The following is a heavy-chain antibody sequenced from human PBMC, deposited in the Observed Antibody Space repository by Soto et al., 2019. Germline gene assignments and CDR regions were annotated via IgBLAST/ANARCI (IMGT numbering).Heavy chain of an antibody. D-gene: IGHD7-27*01. CDR1: GDSVSSISAA. CDR2: TYYRSEWYN. V-gene: IGHV6-1*01. Sequence: SQTLSLTCAISGDSVSSISAAWTWIRQSPSRGLEWLGRTYYRSEWYNDYAVSVKSRITIKPDTSRNQFSLQLTSVTPEDTAVYYCAREPWATLTNVYSYGTEVWGQGTAVTVSS. CDR3: AREPWATLTNVYSYGTEV. J-gene: IGHJ6*02.